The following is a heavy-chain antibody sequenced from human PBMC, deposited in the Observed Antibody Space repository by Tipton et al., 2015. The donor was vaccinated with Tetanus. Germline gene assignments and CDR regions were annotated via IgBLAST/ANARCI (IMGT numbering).Heavy chain of an antibody. Sequence: TLSLTCTVSGGSISSYYWSWIRQPPGKGLEWIGYIYYSGSTNYNPSLKSRVTISVDTSKNQFSLKLSSVTAADTAVYYCARAHVAAADPFDYWGQGTLVTVSS. CDR3: ARAHVAAADPFDY. D-gene: IGHD6-13*01. V-gene: IGHV4-59*01. CDR1: GGSISSYY. CDR2: IYYSGST. J-gene: IGHJ4*02.